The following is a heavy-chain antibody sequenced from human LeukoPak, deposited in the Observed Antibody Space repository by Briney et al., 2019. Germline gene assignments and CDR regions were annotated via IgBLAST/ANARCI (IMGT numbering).Heavy chain of an antibody. V-gene: IGHV4-59*01. Sequence: SETLSFTCTVSGGSISRYYWSWIGQPPGKGREWFGYVYDSGTTNYNPSLKSRVTISVDTSKNQFSLKLSSVTAADTAVYYCARVSWSPGTSYYYMDVWGKGTTVTVSS. CDR3: ARVSWSPGTSYYYMDV. CDR1: GGSISRYY. D-gene: IGHD1-1*01. CDR2: VYDSGTT. J-gene: IGHJ6*03.